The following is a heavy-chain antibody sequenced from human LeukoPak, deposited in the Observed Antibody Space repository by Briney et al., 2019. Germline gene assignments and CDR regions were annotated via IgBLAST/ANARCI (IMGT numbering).Heavy chain of an antibody. Sequence: SETLSLTCAVSGYSISSGYYWGWIRQPPGKGLEWIRNIYHNGNTYYNPSLKSRVTISVDTSKNQFSLKLSSVTAADTAVYYCARGATASYSFDYWGQGTLVTVSS. CDR2: IYHNGNT. CDR1: GYSISSGYY. CDR3: ARGATASYSFDY. V-gene: IGHV4-38-2*01. D-gene: IGHD1-26*01. J-gene: IGHJ4*02.